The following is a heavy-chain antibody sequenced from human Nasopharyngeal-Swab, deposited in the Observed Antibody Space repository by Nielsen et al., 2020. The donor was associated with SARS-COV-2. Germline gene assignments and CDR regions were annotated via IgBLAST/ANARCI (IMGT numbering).Heavy chain of an antibody. CDR1: GFTFSSFG. V-gene: IGHV3-30*03. CDR2: IAHDASNE. Sequence: GGSLRLSCAASGFTFSSFGMHWVRQAPGKGLEWVAFIAHDASNEYYGDSVKGRFSISRDSSKNTLYLQMDSLRGEDTAVYYCARDPDGWKPFDHWGQGTLVTVSS. D-gene: IGHD4-23*01. CDR3: ARDPDGWKPFDH. J-gene: IGHJ4*02.